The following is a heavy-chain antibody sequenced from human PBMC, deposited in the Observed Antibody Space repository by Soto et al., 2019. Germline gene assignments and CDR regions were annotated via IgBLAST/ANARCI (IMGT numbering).Heavy chain of an antibody. V-gene: IGHV1-18*01. J-gene: IGHJ5*02. D-gene: IGHD2-15*01. CDR2: ISAYNGNT. Sequence: AAAKVDCRASGYTFISYGISWVRQAPGQGLEWMGWISAYNGNTNYAQKLQGRVTMTTDTSTSTAYMELRSLRSDDTAVYYCARGEVVAATPSYNWFDPWGQGTLVTVSS. CDR3: ARGEVVAATPSYNWFDP. CDR1: GYTFISYG.